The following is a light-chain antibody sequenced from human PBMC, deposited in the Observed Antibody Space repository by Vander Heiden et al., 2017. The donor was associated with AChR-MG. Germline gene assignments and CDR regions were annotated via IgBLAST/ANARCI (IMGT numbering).Light chain of an antibody. V-gene: IGKV1-27*01. CDR3: QKYNSAPRT. J-gene: IGKJ5*01. CDR1: QDISNY. Sequence: DIQMTQSPSSLSASVGDGVTITCRASQDISNYLAWYQQKPGKVPKVLIYAASTLQPGVPSRFSGSGSGTDFTLTISTLQPEDVATYYCQKYNSAPRTFGQGTRLEIK. CDR2: AAS.